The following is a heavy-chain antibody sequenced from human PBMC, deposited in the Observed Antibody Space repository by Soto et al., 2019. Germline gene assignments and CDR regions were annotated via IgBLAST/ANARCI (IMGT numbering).Heavy chain of an antibody. CDR3: GSFYLDVVVVTALPDYFDP. Sequence: PSETLSLACTVSGDSISSGDYYWSWIRQPPGKGLEWIGYIYYSGSTYYNPSLKSRVTISVDTSKNQFSLRLRSVTAAVTAVYYCGSFYLDVVVVTALPDYFDPWGQGTLVTVSS. V-gene: IGHV4-30-4*01. CDR1: GDSISSGDYY. J-gene: IGHJ5*02. D-gene: IGHD2-21*02. CDR2: IYYSGST.